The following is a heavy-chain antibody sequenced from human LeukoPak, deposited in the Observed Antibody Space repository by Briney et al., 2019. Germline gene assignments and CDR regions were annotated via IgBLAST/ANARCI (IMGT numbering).Heavy chain of an antibody. D-gene: IGHD1-26*01. CDR3: ARDSGSGNNDY. CDR1: GYTFTSYG. V-gene: IGHV1-3*01. J-gene: IGHJ4*02. Sequence: GASVKVSCKASGYTFTSYGISWVRQAPGQRLEWMGWISAGNGNTKYSQNFQGRVTFISNTSATTAFMELSSLRSEDAAVYCCARDSGSGNNDYWGQGTLVTVSS. CDR2: ISAGNGNT.